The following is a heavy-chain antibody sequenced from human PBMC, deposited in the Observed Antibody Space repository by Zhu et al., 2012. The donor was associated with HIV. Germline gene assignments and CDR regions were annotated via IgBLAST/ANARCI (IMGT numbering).Heavy chain of an antibody. V-gene: IGHV4-30-2*01. J-gene: IGHJ4*02. D-gene: IGHD2-21*02. CDR3: ARGGVTLLDY. CDR2: IYHSGST. Sequence: QVQLQESGSGLVKPSQTLSLTCAVSGGSISSGGYSWSWIRQPPGKGLEWIGYIYHSGSTYYNPSLKSRVTISVDRSKNQLSLKLSSVTAADTAVYYCARGGVTLLDYWGQGTLVTVSS. CDR1: GGSISSGGYS.